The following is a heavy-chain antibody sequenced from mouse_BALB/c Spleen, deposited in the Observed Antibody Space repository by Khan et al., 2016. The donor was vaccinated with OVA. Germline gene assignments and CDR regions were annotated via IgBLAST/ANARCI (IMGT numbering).Heavy chain of an antibody. D-gene: IGHD1-1*01. Sequence: VQLQQPGAELVKPGASVKLSCKASGYPLTSYWLHWMKQRPGQGLEWIGEIDPSDSYTNYNQKFKGKATLTVDKSSSTTYMQPSSLTSEDSAVYYCARSFLYGSSTCFGYWGQGTLVTVSA. CDR3: ARSFLYGSSTCFGY. CDR2: IDPSDSYT. J-gene: IGHJ3*01. V-gene: IGHV1-69*02. CDR1: GYPLTSYW.